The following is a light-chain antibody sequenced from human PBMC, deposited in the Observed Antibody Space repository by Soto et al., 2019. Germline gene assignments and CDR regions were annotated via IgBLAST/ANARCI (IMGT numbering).Light chain of an antibody. CDR3: QQFNVWPRT. V-gene: IGKV3-15*01. CDR2: GAS. J-gene: IGKJ1*01. Sequence: MTQSPATLSVSPGERATLSCRASQNIGTNLAWYHQKSGQAPRLLMSGASTRATGISARFSGSGSGTEFTLTISSLQSDDFGVYYCQQFNVWPRTFGQGTKVDIK. CDR1: QNIGTN.